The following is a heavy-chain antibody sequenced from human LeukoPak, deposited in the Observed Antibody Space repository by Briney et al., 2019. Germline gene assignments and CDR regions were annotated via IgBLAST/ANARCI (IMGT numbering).Heavy chain of an antibody. J-gene: IGHJ5*02. CDR2: INPDGSWT. CDR1: GFTFNSYW. CDR3: ARYEQRPGVTASDP. V-gene: IGHV3-74*01. D-gene: IGHD2-21*02. Sequence: PGGSLRLSCAASGFTFNSYWMVRFRQAPGKGLVWVSCINPDGSWTLHADSVKGRFAISRDYARNTLYLQMNSLGVEDTAMYYCARYEQRPGVTASDPWSQGTLVTVSS.